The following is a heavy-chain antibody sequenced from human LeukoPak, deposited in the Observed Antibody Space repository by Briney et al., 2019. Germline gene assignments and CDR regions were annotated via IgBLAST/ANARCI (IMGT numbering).Heavy chain of an antibody. D-gene: IGHD1-26*01. CDR1: GGSFSSYY. CDR3: ARHGVYSGSYYSLGYFDY. V-gene: IGHV4-34*01. Sequence: SETLSLTCTVYGGSFSSYYWCWIRMPPGQGQGLVGKRNLSCSANYYSSPKIRGTISVSASTNQFYLKLSSMTAADTAVYYCARHGVYSGSYYSLGYFDYWGQGTLVTVSP. CDR2: RNLSCSA. J-gene: IGHJ4*02.